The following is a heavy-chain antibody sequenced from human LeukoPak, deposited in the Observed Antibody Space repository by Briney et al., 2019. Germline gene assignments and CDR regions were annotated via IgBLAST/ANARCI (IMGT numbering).Heavy chain of an antibody. D-gene: IGHD3-22*01. CDR1: GFSLSTSGVG. CDR2: MYWDDVK. J-gene: IGHJ4*02. Sequence: ESGPTLVNPTQTLTLTCTFSGFSLSTSGVGVGWIRQPPAKALEWLALMYWDDVKRYSPSLKSRLTITKDTSKNPVVLTMTNMDPVDTATYYCAHSFPAYYYDSSGYYYSYWGQGTLVTVSS. V-gene: IGHV2-5*02. CDR3: AHSFPAYYYDSSGYYYSY.